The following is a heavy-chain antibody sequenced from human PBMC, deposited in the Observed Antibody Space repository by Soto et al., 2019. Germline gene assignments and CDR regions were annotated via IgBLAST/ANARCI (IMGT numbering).Heavy chain of an antibody. Sequence: SVKVSCKASGGTFSSYAISWVRQAPGQGLEWMGGIIPIFGTANYAQKFQGRVTITADESTSTAYMELSSLRSEDTAVYYCARSLGIAVAGPYYYYYYGMDVWGQGTTVTVSS. D-gene: IGHD6-19*01. CDR3: ARSLGIAVAGPYYYYYYGMDV. V-gene: IGHV1-69*13. J-gene: IGHJ6*02. CDR2: IIPIFGTA. CDR1: GGTFSSYA.